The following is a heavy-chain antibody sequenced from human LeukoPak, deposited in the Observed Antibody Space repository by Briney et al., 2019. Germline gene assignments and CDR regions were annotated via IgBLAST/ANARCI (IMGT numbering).Heavy chain of an antibody. Sequence: PSETLSLTCTVSGGSISSGSYYWSWIRQPAGKGLEWIGRIYTSGSTNYNPSLKSRVTISVDTSKNQFSLKLSSVTAADTAVYYCAGEWYYYDSSGYYDWGQGTLVTVSS. CDR1: GGSISSGSYY. D-gene: IGHD3-22*01. V-gene: IGHV4-61*02. CDR2: IYTSGST. CDR3: AGEWYYYDSSGYYD. J-gene: IGHJ4*02.